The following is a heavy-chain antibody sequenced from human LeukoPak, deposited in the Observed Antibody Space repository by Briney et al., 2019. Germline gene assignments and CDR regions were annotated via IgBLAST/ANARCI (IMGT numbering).Heavy chain of an antibody. D-gene: IGHD3-22*01. Sequence: GGSLRLSCAASGFTVDGNYLSWVRQAPGKGLEWVSTIYTGGNTYYAASVKGRFTISRDFSKNTVFLHMNSLRAEDTAMYYCARGDDSGYYDYFDYWGQGALVTVSS. CDR2: IYTGGNT. J-gene: IGHJ4*02. CDR3: ARGDDSGYYDYFDY. V-gene: IGHV3-53*01. CDR1: GFTVDGNY.